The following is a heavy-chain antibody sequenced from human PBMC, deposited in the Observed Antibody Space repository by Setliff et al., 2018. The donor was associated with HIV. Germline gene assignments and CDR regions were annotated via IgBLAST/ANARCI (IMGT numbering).Heavy chain of an antibody. CDR3: ARLECPNDICYSGWFDP. CDR1: GASISSGSYY. Sequence: SETLSLTCTVSGASISSGSYYWGWIRQPPGKGREWIGNIFYTGNTYYTSSLQSRVTISVDTSKNHFSLKLNSVTAADTAVYYCARLECPNDICYSGWFDPWGQGTLVTVSS. J-gene: IGHJ5*02. D-gene: IGHD2-8*01. CDR2: IFYTGNT. V-gene: IGHV4-39*01.